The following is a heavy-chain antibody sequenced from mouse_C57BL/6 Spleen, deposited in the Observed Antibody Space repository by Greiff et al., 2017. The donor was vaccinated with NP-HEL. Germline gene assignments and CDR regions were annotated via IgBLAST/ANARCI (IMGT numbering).Heavy chain of an antibody. CDR3: TRGGPTIVTRYFDV. J-gene: IGHJ1*03. CDR2: ISSGGDYI. CDR1: GFTFSSYA. V-gene: IGHV5-9-1*02. D-gene: IGHD2-5*01. Sequence: EVMLVESGEGLVKPGGSLKLSCAASGFTFSSYAMSWVRQTPEKRLEWVAYISSGGDYIYYADTVKGRFTISRDNARNTLYLQMSSLKSEDTAMYYCTRGGPTIVTRYFDVWGTGTTVTVSS.